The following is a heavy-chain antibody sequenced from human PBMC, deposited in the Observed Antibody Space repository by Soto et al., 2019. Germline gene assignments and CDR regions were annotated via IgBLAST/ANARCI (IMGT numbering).Heavy chain of an antibody. J-gene: IGHJ4*02. CDR2: INHSGST. D-gene: IGHD5-18*01. CDR3: ARGDGVGTAMAY. Sequence: LSLTCAVYGGSFSGYYWSWIRQPPGKGLEWIGEINHSGSTNYNPSLKSRVTISVDTSKNQFSLKLSSVTAADTAVYYCARGDGVGTAMAYWGQGTLVTVSS. V-gene: IGHV4-34*01. CDR1: GGSFSGYY.